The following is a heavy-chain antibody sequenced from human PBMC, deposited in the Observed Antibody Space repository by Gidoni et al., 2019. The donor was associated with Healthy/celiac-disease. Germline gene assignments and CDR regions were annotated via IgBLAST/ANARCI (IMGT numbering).Heavy chain of an antibody. J-gene: IGHJ4*02. V-gene: IGHV5-51*01. D-gene: IGHD1-26*01. CDR1: GYSFTSYW. CDR3: ARQAVGATDVIDY. CDR2: IYPGDSDT. Sequence: EVQLVQSGAEVKKPGESLKISCKGSGYSFTSYWIGWVRQMPGKGLEWMGIIYPGDSDTRYSPSLQGKVTIAADKSISTSYLQWSSLKAAETAMYYCARQAVGATDVIDYWGQGTLVTVSS.